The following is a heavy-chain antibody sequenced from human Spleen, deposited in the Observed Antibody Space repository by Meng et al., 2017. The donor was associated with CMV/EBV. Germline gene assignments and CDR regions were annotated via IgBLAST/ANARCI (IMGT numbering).Heavy chain of an antibody. CDR2: INPSGGAT. CDR3: ARDRQSRSGTYDFWSGYSYYYYGMDV. J-gene: IGHJ6*02. D-gene: IGHD3-3*01. V-gene: IGHV1-46*01. Sequence: ASVKVSCKASGYTFTSYYMYWVRQAPGRGLEWMGIINPSGGATSYTQKFQGRVTMTRDTSTSTVYMELSSLRSDDTAVYYCARDRQSRSGTYDFWSGYSYYYYGMDVWGQGTTVTVS. CDR1: GYTFTSYY.